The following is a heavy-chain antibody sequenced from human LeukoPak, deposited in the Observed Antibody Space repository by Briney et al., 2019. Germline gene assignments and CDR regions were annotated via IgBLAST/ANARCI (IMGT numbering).Heavy chain of an antibody. Sequence: PGGSLRLSCAASGFTFRNLGMHWVRQAPGKGLEWVAFMRSDGSDEHYADSVKGRFTISRDNSHNTLYLQMNSLHSEDTAVYYCAKDLGLQVGASPFDYWGQGTLVTVSS. V-gene: IGHV3-30*02. CDR3: AKDLGLQVGASPFDY. J-gene: IGHJ4*02. CDR1: GFTFRNLG. CDR2: MRSDGSDE. D-gene: IGHD1-26*01.